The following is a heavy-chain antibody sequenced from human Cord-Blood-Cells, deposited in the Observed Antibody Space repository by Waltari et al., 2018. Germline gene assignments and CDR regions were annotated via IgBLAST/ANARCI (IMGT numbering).Heavy chain of an antibody. CDR3: ASELYCSSTSCYDAFDI. CDR2: IYHSGST. CDR1: GYSISSGSY. Sequence: QVQLQESGPGLVKPSETLSLTCAVSGYSISSGSYWGWIRQPPGKGLEWIGSIYHSGSTYYNPSLKSRVTISVDTSKNQFSLKLSSVTAADTAVYYCASELYCSSTSCYDAFDIWGQGTMVTVSS. D-gene: IGHD2-2*01. V-gene: IGHV4-38-2*01. J-gene: IGHJ3*02.